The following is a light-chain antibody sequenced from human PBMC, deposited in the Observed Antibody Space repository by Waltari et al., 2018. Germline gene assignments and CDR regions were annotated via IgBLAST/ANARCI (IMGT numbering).Light chain of an antibody. CDR1: QSITSS. CDR2: AAS. Sequence: DIQMTQSPSSLSTSVGDRVTITCRASQSITSSLNWYQQRPGKAPKLPIYAASSLHSGVPSRFSGSGSATDFTLTINSLQPEDFATYYCQQSHSSPLTFGGGTKVEN. V-gene: IGKV1-39*01. CDR3: QQSHSSPLT. J-gene: IGKJ4*01.